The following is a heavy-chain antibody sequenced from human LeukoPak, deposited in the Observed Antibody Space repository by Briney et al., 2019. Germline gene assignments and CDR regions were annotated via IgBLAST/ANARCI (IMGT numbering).Heavy chain of an antibody. D-gene: IGHD5/OR15-5a*01. CDR1: GGSISSSSYY. CDR2: IYYSGST. V-gene: IGHV4-39*01. J-gene: IGHJ5*02. CDR3: ASNLMSSAGFHWFDP. Sequence: PSETLSLTCTVSGGSISSSSYYWGWIRQPPGKGLEWIGSIYYSGSTYYNPSLKSRVTISVDTSKNQFSLKLSSVTAADTAVYYCASNLMSSAGFHWFDPWGQGTLVTVSS.